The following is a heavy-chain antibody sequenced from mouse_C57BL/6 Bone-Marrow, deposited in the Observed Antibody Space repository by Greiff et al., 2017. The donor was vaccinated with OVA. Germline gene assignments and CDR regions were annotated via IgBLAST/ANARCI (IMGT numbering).Heavy chain of an antibody. J-gene: IGHJ4*01. V-gene: IGHV1-81*01. CDR2: IYPRSGNT. D-gene: IGHD2-10*01. Sequence: VKLQESGAELARPGASVKLSCKASGYTFTSYGISWVKQRTGQGLEWIGEIYPRSGNTYYNEKFKGKATLTADKSSSTAYMELRSLTSEDSAVYFCARTNAYYEAMDYWGQGTSVTVSS. CDR1: GYTFTSYG. CDR3: ARTNAYYEAMDY.